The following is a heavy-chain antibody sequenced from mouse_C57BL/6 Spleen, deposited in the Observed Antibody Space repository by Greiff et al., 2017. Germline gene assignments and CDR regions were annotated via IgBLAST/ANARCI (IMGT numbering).Heavy chain of an antibody. Sequence: SGAELVRPGTSVKVSCKASGYAFTNYLIEWVKQRPGQGLEWIGVINPGSGGTNYNEKFKGKATLTADKSSSTAYMQLSSLTSEDSAVYFCASAIYYYGSSYVAGAMDYWGQGTSVTVSS. D-gene: IGHD1-1*01. CDR1: GYAFTNYL. CDR3: ASAIYYYGSSYVAGAMDY. CDR2: INPGSGGT. J-gene: IGHJ4*01. V-gene: IGHV1-54*01.